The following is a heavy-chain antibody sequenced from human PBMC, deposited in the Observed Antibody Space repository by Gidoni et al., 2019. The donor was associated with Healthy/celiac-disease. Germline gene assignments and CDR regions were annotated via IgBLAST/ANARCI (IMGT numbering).Heavy chain of an antibody. Sequence: QVQLVQSGAEVKKPGASVKVSCKASGYTFTSYGISWVRQAPGQGLEWMGWISAYNGNTKYAQKLQGRVTMTTDTSTSTAYMELRSLRSDDTAVYYCASGDYDILTGSLFDYWGQGTLVTVSS. CDR1: GYTFTSYG. D-gene: IGHD3-9*01. CDR2: ISAYNGNT. V-gene: IGHV1-18*01. CDR3: ASGDYDILTGSLFDY. J-gene: IGHJ4*02.